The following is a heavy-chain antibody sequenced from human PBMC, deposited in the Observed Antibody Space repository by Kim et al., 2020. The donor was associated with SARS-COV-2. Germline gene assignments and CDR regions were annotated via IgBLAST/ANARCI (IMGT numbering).Heavy chain of an antibody. CDR2: IIPILGIA. V-gene: IGHV1-69*04. CDR3: ARAPITIFGVVTPGYYYMDV. D-gene: IGHD3-3*01. J-gene: IGHJ6*03. CDR1: GGTFSSYA. Sequence: SVKVSCKSSGGTFSSYAISWVRQAPGQGLEWMGRIIPILGIANYAQKFQGRVTITADKSTSTAYMELSSLRSEDTAVYYCARAPITIFGVVTPGYYYMDVGGTGTTVTVSS.